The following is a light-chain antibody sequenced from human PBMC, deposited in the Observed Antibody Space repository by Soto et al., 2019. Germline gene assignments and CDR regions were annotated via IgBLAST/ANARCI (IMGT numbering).Light chain of an antibody. J-gene: IGLJ2*01. Sequence: QSALTQPASVSGSPGQSITISCTGTSSDVGAYQYVSWYQQHPGKAPKLILYDVTNRPSGVSDRFSGSKSGNTASLTISGLQAEDEGDYFCSSYTRSSLLDVVFGGGTKLTVL. CDR3: SSYTRSSLLDVV. CDR1: SSDVGAYQY. V-gene: IGLV2-14*01. CDR2: DVT.